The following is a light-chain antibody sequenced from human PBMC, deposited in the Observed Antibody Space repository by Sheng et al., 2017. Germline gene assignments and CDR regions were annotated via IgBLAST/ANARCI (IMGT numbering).Light chain of an antibody. CDR2: EIS. Sequence: QSALTQPPSVSGSPGQSVTISCTGTSHDVGGYDRVSWYQQPPGTAPKLMISEISNRPSGVPDRFSGSKSGNTASLTISGLQAEDEAEYYCCSYRSGSTWVFGGGDQADRP. J-gene: IGLJ3*02. V-gene: IGLV2-18*02. CDR3: CSYRSGSTWV. CDR1: SHDVGGYDR.